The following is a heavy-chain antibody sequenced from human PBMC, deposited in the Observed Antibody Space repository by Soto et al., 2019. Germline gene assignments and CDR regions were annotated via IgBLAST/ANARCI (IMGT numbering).Heavy chain of an antibody. V-gene: IGHV1-69*13. J-gene: IGHJ4*02. CDR1: GGTFSSYA. Sequence: AASVKVSCKASGGTFSSYAISWVRQAPGQGLEWMGGIIPIFGTANYAQKFQGRVTITADESTSTAYMELSSLRSEDTAVYYCASVNYYGSGSPYYFDYWGQGTQVTVSS. CDR2: IIPIFGTA. D-gene: IGHD3-10*01. CDR3: ASVNYYGSGSPYYFDY.